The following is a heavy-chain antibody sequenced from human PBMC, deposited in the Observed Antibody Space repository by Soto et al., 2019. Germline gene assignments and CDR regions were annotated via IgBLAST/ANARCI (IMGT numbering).Heavy chain of an antibody. CDR2: ISPIFGTA. Sequence: QVQLVQSGAEVKKPGSSVKVSCTASGGTFSSDVISWVRQVPGQGLEWLGGISPIFGTANYAQKFQGRVTITADESTSTAYMDLSSLRSDDTAVYYCARELVTVTTLGYFDYWGQGTLVNVSS. CDR1: GGTFSSDV. J-gene: IGHJ4*02. CDR3: ARELVTVTTLGYFDY. V-gene: IGHV1-69*01. D-gene: IGHD4-17*01.